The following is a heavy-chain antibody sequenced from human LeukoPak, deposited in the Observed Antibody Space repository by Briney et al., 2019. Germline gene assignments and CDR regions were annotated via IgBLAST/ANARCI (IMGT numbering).Heavy chain of an antibody. V-gene: IGHV3-23*01. CDR3: ARIAYLDEGMDV. J-gene: IGHJ6*03. CDR2: ISGSGGST. D-gene: IGHD2-21*01. Sequence: GGSLRLSCAASGFTFSSYAMSWVRQAPGKGLEWVSAISGSGGSTYHADSVKGRFTISRDNAKNSLYLQMNSLGAEETAVYYCARIAYLDEGMDVWGRGTTVTVSS. CDR1: GFTFSSYA.